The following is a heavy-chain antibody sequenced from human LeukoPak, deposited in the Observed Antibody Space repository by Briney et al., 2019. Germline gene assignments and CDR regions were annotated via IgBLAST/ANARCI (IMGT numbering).Heavy chain of an antibody. CDR3: ARDKYSTSPQDH. CDR2: ISGSGGSI. D-gene: IGHD2/OR15-2a*01. CDR1: GFTFSSYD. J-gene: IGHJ4*02. V-gene: IGHV3-23*01. Sequence: GGSLRLSCVASGFTFSSYDMSWVRQAPGKGLEWVSAISGSGGSIYYPDSVKGRFTISRDNSKNAVYLQMNSLRAEDTAIYYCARDKYSTSPQDHWGRGTLVSVSS.